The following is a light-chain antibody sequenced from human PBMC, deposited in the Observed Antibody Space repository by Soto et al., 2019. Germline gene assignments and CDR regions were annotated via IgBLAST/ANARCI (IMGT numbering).Light chain of an antibody. CDR3: QQYNTDSSWA. CDR2: DAS. Sequence: DIPMTQSPSTLSASVGDRVTITCRASQSVGTWLAWYQQKPGKAPELLISDASSLESGVPSRFSCSGSGTEFTLTISSLLPDDFATYYCQQYNTDSSWAFGQGTKVEIK. V-gene: IGKV1-5*01. CDR1: QSVGTW. J-gene: IGKJ1*01.